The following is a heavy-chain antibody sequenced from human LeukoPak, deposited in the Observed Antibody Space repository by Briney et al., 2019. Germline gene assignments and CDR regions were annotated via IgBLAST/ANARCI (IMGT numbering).Heavy chain of an antibody. CDR2: IDNSGGT. J-gene: IGHJ4*02. Sequence: NPSETLSLTCAVSGGSFSGYYWTWIRQPPGKGLEWIGEIDNSGGTNYNPSLKSRLTISVDTSKDQFSLRLSSVTAADSAVYYCARGPPPMFRGLIRRFENDSWGQGTLVTVSS. D-gene: IGHD3-10*01. V-gene: IGHV4-34*01. CDR1: GGSFSGYY. CDR3: ARGPPPMFRGLIRRFENDS.